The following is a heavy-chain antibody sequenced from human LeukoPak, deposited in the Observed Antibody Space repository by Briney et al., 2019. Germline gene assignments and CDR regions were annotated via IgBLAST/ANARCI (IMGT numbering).Heavy chain of an antibody. J-gene: IGHJ4*02. CDR3: AREVSGNWSYGCDY. D-gene: IGHD1-7*01. CDR1: GFTFSTYW. Sequence: GGSLRLSCAASGFTFSTYWMHWVRQAPGKGLVWVSRMNSDGSSTTYADSVKGRFTISRDNAKNTLYLHMNSLRVEDTAVYYCAREVSGNWSYGCDYWGQGTLVTVSS. V-gene: IGHV3-74*01. CDR2: MNSDGSST.